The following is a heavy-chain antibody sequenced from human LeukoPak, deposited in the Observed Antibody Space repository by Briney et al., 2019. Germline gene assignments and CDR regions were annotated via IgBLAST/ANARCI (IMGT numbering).Heavy chain of an antibody. CDR3: VRDGRSGWHFDY. Sequence: PGGSLRLSCTATGFTFSSHWMSWVRQAPGKGLEWVANTKGDESEQYTLDSVKGRFTVSRDYAKSSMSLQMNSLRAEDTAVYYCVRDGRSGWHFDYWGQGILVTVSS. CDR2: TKGDESEQ. V-gene: IGHV3-7*01. J-gene: IGHJ4*02. CDR1: GFTFSSHW. D-gene: IGHD6-19*01.